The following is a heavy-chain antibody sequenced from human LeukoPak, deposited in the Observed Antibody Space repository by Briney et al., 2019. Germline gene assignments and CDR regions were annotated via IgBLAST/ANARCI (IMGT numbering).Heavy chain of an antibody. CDR3: ARTEGWSGYYYFWFDP. CDR2: IYPGDSDT. D-gene: IGHD3-3*01. CDR1: GYSFTSYW. V-gene: IGHV5-51*01. J-gene: IGHJ5*02. Sequence: HGESLKISCKGSGYSFTSYWIGWVRQMPGKGLEWMGIIYPGDSDTRYSPSFQGQVTISADKSISTAYLQWSSLKASDTAMYYCARTEGWSGYYYFWFDPWGQGTLVTVSS.